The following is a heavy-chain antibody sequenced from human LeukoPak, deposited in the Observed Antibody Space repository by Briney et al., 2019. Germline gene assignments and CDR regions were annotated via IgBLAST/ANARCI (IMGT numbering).Heavy chain of an antibody. D-gene: IGHD3-16*02. CDR2: INPNSGGT. CDR1: GYTFTSYY. J-gene: IGHJ4*02. CDR3: ASIRFGGVIANDY. Sequence: ASVKVSCKASGYTFTSYYIHWVRQAPGQGLEWMGWINPNSGGTNYAQKFQGRVSMTRDTSISTAYMELSRLRSDDTAVDYCASIRFGGVIANDYWGQGTLVTVSS. V-gene: IGHV1-2*02.